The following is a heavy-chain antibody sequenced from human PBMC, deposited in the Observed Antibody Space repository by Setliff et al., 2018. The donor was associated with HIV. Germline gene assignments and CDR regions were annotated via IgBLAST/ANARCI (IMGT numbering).Heavy chain of an antibody. V-gene: IGHV4-59*01. CDR2: ISYTGNT. J-gene: IGHJ4*02. Sequence: SETLSLTCTVSGVSISYYHWSWIRQPPGKGLEWIGYISYTGNTNYDPSLTSRVTMSIDTSKMQFSLKLTSVSAADTAVYYCANMGGRYVGYFESWGQGTLVTVSS. CDR3: ANMGGRYVGYFES. D-gene: IGHD3-16*01. CDR1: GVSISYYH.